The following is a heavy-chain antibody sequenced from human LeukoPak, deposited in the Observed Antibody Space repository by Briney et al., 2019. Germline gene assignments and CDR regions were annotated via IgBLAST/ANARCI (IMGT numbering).Heavy chain of an antibody. CDR3: AKDILGRGVTATSTRIDD. D-gene: IGHD2-21*02. CDR2: ISWERGRI. J-gene: IGHJ4*02. V-gene: IGHV3-9*01. CDR1: RLTLDDYV. Sequence: SLRLSCAASRLTLDDYVMDWVGQAPGKEVEWVSGISWERGRIGYADCVKGRFTSSRDNAKNSLYLQLNSLRAEDTALYSCAKDILGRGVTATSTRIDDWGQGTLVTVSS.